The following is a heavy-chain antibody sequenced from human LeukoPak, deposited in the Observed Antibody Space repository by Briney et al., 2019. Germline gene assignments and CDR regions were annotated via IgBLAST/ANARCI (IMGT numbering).Heavy chain of an antibody. D-gene: IGHD4-17*01. V-gene: IGHV5-51*01. CDR1: GYPFSNYW. Sequence: GGSLKISFKGSGYPFSNYWIGWVRQRPGKGVEYLGIIYPGDSDTKYSPAFEGHITISVDKSITTAYLQWSSLKASDTAMYYCARPDDNADYILSYWGQGTLVTVSS. CDR3: ARPDDNADYILSY. J-gene: IGHJ1*01. CDR2: IYPGDSDT.